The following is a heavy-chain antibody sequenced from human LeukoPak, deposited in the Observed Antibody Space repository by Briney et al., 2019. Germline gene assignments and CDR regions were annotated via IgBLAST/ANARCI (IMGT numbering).Heavy chain of an antibody. D-gene: IGHD3-22*01. J-gene: IGHJ3*02. CDR1: GFTFSSYA. CDR2: IKSDGSST. V-gene: IGHV3-74*01. CDR3: ARSSGYHHDAFDI. Sequence: GGSLRLSCASSGFTFSSYAMSWVRQAPGKGLEWVSRIKSDGSSTSYADSVKGRFTISRDNAKNTLYLQMSSLRAEDTAVYYCARSSGYHHDAFDIWGQGTMVTVSS.